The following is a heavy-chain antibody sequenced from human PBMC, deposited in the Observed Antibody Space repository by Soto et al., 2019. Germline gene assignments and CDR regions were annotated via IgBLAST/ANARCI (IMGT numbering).Heavy chain of an antibody. CDR1: GFTFDDYA. CDR2: ISWNSGSI. J-gene: IGHJ6*02. D-gene: IGHD2-2*01. CDR3: ARGGWDIVVVPASYGMDV. Sequence: PGGSLRLSCAASGFTFDDYAMHWVRQAPGKGLEWVSGISWNSGSIGYADSVKGRFTISRDNAKNSLYLQMNSLRAEDTALYYCARGGWDIVVVPASYGMDVWGQGTTVTVSS. V-gene: IGHV3-9*01.